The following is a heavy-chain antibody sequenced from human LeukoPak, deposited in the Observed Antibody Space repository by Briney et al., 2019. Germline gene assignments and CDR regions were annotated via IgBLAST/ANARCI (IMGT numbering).Heavy chain of an antibody. CDR2: INHSGST. Sequence: PSETLSLTCAVYGGSFSGYYWSWIRQPPGKGLEWIGEINHSGSTNYNPSLKSRVTISVDTSRSQFSLKLSSVTAADTAVYYCASWPTGDYPNWFDPWGQGTLVTVSS. J-gene: IGHJ5*02. CDR1: GGSFSGYY. D-gene: IGHD4-17*01. V-gene: IGHV4-34*01. CDR3: ASWPTGDYPNWFDP.